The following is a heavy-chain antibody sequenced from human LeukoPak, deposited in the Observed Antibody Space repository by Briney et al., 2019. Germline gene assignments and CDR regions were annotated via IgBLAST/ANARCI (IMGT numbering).Heavy chain of an antibody. CDR1: GGSISSYY. CDR3: ARENGRYGRIDY. Sequence: SETLSLTCTVSGGSISSYYWSWVRQPPGKGLEWIGYVSYSGSTDYNPSLKSRVIISIDTSKNQFSLRLSSVTAADTAVYYCARENGRYGRIDYWGQGTQVTVSS. D-gene: IGHD5-18*01. J-gene: IGHJ4*02. V-gene: IGHV4-59*01. CDR2: VSYSGST.